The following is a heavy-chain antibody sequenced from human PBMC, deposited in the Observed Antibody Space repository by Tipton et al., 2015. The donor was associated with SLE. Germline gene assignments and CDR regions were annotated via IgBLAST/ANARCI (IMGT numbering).Heavy chain of an antibody. CDR2: IYYSGST. D-gene: IGHD6-13*01. CDR3: ARGLYSSSWPYYYYMDV. J-gene: IGHJ6*03. CDR1: GGSISSSSYY. V-gene: IGHV4-61*01. Sequence: LRLSCTVSGGSISSSSYYWSWIRQPPGKGLEWIGYIYYSGSTNYNPSLKSRVTISVDTSKNQFSLKLSSVTAADTAVYYCARGLYSSSWPYYYYMDVWGKGTTVTVSS.